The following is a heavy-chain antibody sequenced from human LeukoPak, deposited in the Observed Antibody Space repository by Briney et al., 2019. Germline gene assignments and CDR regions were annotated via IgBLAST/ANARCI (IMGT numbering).Heavy chain of an antibody. V-gene: IGHV4-59*05. CDR1: GGSISSYY. D-gene: IGHD6-19*01. CDR2: IYYSGST. J-gene: IGHJ4*02. Sequence: PSETLSLTCTVSGGSISSYYWSWIRQPPGKGLEWIGSIYYSGSTYYNPSLKSRVTISVDTSKNQFSLKLSSVTAADTAVYYCARQKSQGIAVAGHFDYWGQGTLVTVSS. CDR3: ARQKSQGIAVAGHFDY.